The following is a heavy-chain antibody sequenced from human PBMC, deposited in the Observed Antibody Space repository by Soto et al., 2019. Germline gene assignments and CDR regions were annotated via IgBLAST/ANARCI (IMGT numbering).Heavy chain of an antibody. CDR3: ARDRRYYGSGIEGYWFDP. Sequence: SQTLSLTCAISGDSVSSNSAAWNCIRQSPSRGLEWLGRTYYRSKWYNDYAVSVKSRITINPDTSKNQFSLQLNSVTPEDTAVYYCARDRRYYGSGIEGYWFDPWGQGTLV. V-gene: IGHV6-1*01. CDR2: TYYRSKWYN. J-gene: IGHJ5*02. CDR1: GDSVSSNSAA. D-gene: IGHD3-10*01.